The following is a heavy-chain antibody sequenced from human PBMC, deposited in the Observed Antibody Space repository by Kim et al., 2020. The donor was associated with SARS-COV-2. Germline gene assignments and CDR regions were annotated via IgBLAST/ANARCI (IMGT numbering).Heavy chain of an antibody. CDR3: ATLIAVAGPIAFDI. D-gene: IGHD6-19*01. CDR1: GYTFTGYY. Sequence: ASVKVSCKASGYTFTGYYMHWVRQAPGQGLEWMGRINPNSGGTNYAQKFQGRVTMTRDTSISTAYMELSRLRSDDTAVYYCATLIAVAGPIAFDIWGQGTMVTVSS. CDR2: INPNSGGT. J-gene: IGHJ3*02. V-gene: IGHV1-2*06.